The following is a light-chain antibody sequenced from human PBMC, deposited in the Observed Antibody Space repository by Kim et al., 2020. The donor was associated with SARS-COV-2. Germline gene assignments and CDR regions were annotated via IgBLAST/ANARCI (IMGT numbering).Light chain of an antibody. Sequence: QSALTQPASVSGSPGQSITMSCTGTSSDVGTYNYVSWYQQYPGKAPKLMIYDVSKRPSGVSNRFSGSKSGNTASLTISGLQAEDEADYYCSSYTGSSTLEVFGGGTQLTVL. J-gene: IGLJ3*02. CDR1: SSDVGTYNY. CDR3: SSYTGSSTLEV. CDR2: DVS. V-gene: IGLV2-14*03.